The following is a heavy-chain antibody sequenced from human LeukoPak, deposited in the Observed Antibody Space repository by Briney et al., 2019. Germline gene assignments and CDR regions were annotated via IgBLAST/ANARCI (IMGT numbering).Heavy chain of an antibody. CDR2: IYYSGST. CDR3: ARGAPIVVVPRKSDAFDI. V-gene: IGHV4-31*03. Sequence: SETLSLTCTVSGGSISSGGYYWSWIRQHPGKGLEWIGYIYYSGSTYYNPSLKSRVTISVDTSKYQFSLKLSSVTAADTAVYYCARGAPIVVVPRKSDAFDIWGQGTMVTVSS. CDR1: GGSISSGGYY. D-gene: IGHD3-22*01. J-gene: IGHJ3*02.